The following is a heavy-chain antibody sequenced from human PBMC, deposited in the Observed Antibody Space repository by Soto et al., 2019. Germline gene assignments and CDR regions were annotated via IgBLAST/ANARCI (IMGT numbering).Heavy chain of an antibody. CDR1: GGSFSGYY. CDR3: ARGKYSSSSQNLDYFDY. V-gene: IGHV4-34*01. Sequence: ASETLSLTCAVYGGSFSGYYWSWIRQPPGKGLEWIGEINHSGSTNYNPSLKSRVTISVDTSKNQFSLKLSSVTAADTAVYYCARGKYSSSSQNLDYFDYWGQGTLVTVSS. D-gene: IGHD6-6*01. CDR2: INHSGST. J-gene: IGHJ4*02.